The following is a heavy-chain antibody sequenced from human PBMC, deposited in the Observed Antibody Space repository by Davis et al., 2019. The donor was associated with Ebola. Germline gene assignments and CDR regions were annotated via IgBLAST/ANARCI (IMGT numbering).Heavy chain of an antibody. J-gene: IGHJ4*02. Sequence: GESLKISCAASGFTFSSYWMSWVRQAPGKGLEWVANIKQDGSEKYYVDSVKGRFTISRDNAKNSLYLQMNSLRAEDTAVYYCAREEGQHYDFWSGYRVYWGQGTLVTVSS. D-gene: IGHD3-3*01. CDR3: AREEGQHYDFWSGYRVY. CDR2: IKQDGSEK. V-gene: IGHV3-7*03. CDR1: GFTFSSYW.